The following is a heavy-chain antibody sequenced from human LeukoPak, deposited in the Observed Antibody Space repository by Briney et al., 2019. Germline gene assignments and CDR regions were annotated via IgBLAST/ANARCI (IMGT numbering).Heavy chain of an antibody. J-gene: IGHJ5*02. CDR3: ARDQQFNWFDP. D-gene: IGHD4-11*01. CDR2: INPNSGGT. CDR1: GYTFTGYY. V-gene: IGHV1-2*04. Sequence: ASVKVSCKASGYTFTGYYMHWVRQAPGQGLEWMGWINPNSGGTNYAQKFQGWVTMTRDTSISTAYMELSRLRSDDTVVYYCARDQQFNWFDPWGQGTLVTVSS.